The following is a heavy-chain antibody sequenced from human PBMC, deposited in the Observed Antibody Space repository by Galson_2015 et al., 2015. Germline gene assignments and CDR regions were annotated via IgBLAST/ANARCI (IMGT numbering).Heavy chain of an antibody. CDR3: ARHYDNSGYYGTPNYYFDY. Sequence: TLSLTCTVSGGSISSGSHYWSWIRQPAGKGLEWIGRIYTSGSTNYNPSLKSRVTISVDTSKNQFSLKRSSVTAADTAVYYCARHYDNSGYYGTPNYYFDYWGQGTLVTVSS. CDR1: GGSISSGSHY. J-gene: IGHJ4*02. D-gene: IGHD3-22*01. CDR2: IYTSGST. V-gene: IGHV4-61*02.